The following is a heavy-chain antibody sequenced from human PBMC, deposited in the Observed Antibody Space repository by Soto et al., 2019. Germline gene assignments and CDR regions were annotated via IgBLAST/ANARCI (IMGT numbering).Heavy chain of an antibody. D-gene: IGHD2-21*01. CDR3: AASCVGCGGFNYYGMDV. CDR2: IYYSGST. V-gene: IGHV4-30-4*01. CDR1: GTSISSSDYY. J-gene: IGHJ6*02. Sequence: PSETLSLTCTVSGTSISSSDYYWSWIRQPPGKGLEWIGYIYYSGSTYYNPSLKSRVTISVDTSKNQFSLKLSSVTAADTAVYYCAASCVGCGGFNYYGMDVWGQGTTVTVSS.